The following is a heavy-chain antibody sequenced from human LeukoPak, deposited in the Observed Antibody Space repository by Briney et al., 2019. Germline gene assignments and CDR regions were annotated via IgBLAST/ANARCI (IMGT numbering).Heavy chain of an antibody. V-gene: IGHV3-48*03. CDR2: IRNSGSTT. D-gene: IGHD2-2*01. Sequence: GGSLRLSCVASGFTFSDYEMNWVRQAPGKGLEWISYIRNSGSTTYYADSVKGRFTISRDNAKNSLYLQMNSLRAEDTAVYYCTTDPILRVVVPAATSIDYWGQGTLVTVSS. J-gene: IGHJ4*02. CDR1: GFTFSDYE. CDR3: TTDPILRVVVPAATSIDY.